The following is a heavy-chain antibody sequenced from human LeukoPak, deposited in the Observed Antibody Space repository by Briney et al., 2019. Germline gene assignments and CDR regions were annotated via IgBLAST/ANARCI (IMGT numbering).Heavy chain of an antibody. CDR1: GFTFSNYW. CDR3: VRDLQRHYLGVAVAGRRRWFDP. V-gene: IGHV3-74*01. D-gene: IGHD6-13*01. Sequence: GRSLRLSCAASGFTFSNYWMHWVRQAPGKGLVWVSRINSDGSSTNYADSVKGRFTISRDNAKNTLYLQMNSLRAEDTAIYYCVRDLQRHYLGVAVAGRRRWFDPWGQGTLVTVSS. J-gene: IGHJ5*02. CDR2: INSDGSST.